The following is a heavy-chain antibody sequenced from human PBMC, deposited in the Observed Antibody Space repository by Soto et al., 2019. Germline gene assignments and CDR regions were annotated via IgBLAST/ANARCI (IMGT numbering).Heavy chain of an antibody. CDR1: GYTFTNYG. CDR2: ISGYNGNT. D-gene: IGHD6-19*01. Sequence: ASGKVSCKASGYTFTNYGISWVRQAPGQGLQWMGWISGYNGNTNYAQNLQGRVTMTTDKSTSTAYMELRSLRPDDTAMYYCAREYNSGSSLDYWGQGTQVTVSS. J-gene: IGHJ4*02. V-gene: IGHV1-18*01. CDR3: AREYNSGSSLDY.